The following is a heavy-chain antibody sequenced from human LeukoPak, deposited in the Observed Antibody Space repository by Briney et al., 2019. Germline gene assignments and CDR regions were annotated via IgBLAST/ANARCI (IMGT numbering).Heavy chain of an antibody. CDR1: GYSFTDHY. CDR2: ISAYNGNT. J-gene: IGHJ4*02. Sequence: ASVKVSCKASGYSFTDHYLHWVRQAPGQGLEWMGWISAYNGNTNYAQKLQGRVTMTTDTSTSTAYMELRSLRSDDTAVYYCAGGNTMVSGPRGYWGQGTLVTVSS. V-gene: IGHV1-18*04. D-gene: IGHD3-10*01. CDR3: AGGNTMVSGPRGY.